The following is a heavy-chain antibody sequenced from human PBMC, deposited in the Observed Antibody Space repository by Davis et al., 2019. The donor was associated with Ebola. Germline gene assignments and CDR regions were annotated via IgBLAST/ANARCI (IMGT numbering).Heavy chain of an antibody. CDR2: INPNSGGT. D-gene: IGHD4-17*01. V-gene: IGHV1-2*06. Sequence: AASVKVSCKASGYTFTGYYMHWVRQAHGQGLEWMGRINPNSGGTNYAQKFQGRVTMTRDTSISTAYMELSSLRSAATAVYYCATGTTVTTGFDNWGQGTLVTVSS. J-gene: IGHJ4*02. CDR1: GYTFTGYY. CDR3: ATGTTVTTGFDN.